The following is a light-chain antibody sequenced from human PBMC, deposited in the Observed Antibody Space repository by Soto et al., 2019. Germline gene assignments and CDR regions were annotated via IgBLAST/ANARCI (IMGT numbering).Light chain of an antibody. J-gene: IGLJ1*01. V-gene: IGLV2-11*01. CDR3: CAYTGNKVFV. CDR1: TIGAHSF. Sequence: QSVVSAPRSLTGSPGQSVTISCTGPTIGAHSFVSWYQDRPDKVPKLLIYDVSQRPSGIPDRFSGSRSANTASLTISGLQTDDAAAYYCCAYTGNKVFVFGTGTKVTVL. CDR2: DVS.